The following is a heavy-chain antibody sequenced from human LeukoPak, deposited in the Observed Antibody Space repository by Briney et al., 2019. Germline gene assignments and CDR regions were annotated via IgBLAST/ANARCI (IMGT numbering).Heavy chain of an antibody. CDR3: ARGGLGYCSSTSCYENYYYGMDV. J-gene: IGHJ6*04. CDR1: GGTFSSYA. Sequence: ASVKVSCKASGGTFSSYAISWVRQAPGQGLEWMGGIIPIFGTANYAQKFQGRVTITADESTSTAYMELSSLRSEDTAVYYCARGGLGYCSSTSCYENYYYGMDVWGKGTTATVSS. CDR2: IIPIFGTA. V-gene: IGHV1-69*13. D-gene: IGHD2-2*01.